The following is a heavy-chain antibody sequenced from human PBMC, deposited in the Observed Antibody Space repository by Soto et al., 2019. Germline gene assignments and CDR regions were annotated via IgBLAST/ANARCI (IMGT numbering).Heavy chain of an antibody. V-gene: IGHV1-3*05. CDR2: INAGNGNT. J-gene: IGHJ4*02. Sequence: QVQLVQSGAEEKKPGASVKVSCKASGYTFTSYAMHWVRQAPGQRLEWMGWINAGNGNTKYSQKFQGRVTITRDTSASTAYMELRSLRSEDTAVADCASAWVVVTAPDYWGQGTLVTVSS. CDR1: GYTFTSYA. CDR3: ASAWVVVTAPDY. D-gene: IGHD2-21*02.